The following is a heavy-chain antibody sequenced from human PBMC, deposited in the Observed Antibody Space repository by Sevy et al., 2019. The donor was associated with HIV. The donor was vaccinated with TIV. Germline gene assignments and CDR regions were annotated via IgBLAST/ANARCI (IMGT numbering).Heavy chain of an antibody. CDR1: GFTFSSYW. J-gene: IGHJ5*02. CDR2: INSDGSST. CDR3: ARQTDYDILTGYYLVGWFDP. V-gene: IGHV3-74*01. D-gene: IGHD3-9*01. Sequence: GGSLRLSCAASGFTFSSYWMHWVRQAPGKGLVWVSRINSDGSSTSYADSVKGRFTISRDHAKNTLYLQMNSLRAEGTAVYYCARQTDYDILTGYYLVGWFDPWGQGTLVTVSS.